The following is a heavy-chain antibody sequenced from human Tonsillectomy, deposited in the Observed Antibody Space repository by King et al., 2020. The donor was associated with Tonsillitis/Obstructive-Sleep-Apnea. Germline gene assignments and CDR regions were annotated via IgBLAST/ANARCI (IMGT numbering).Heavy chain of an antibody. CDR3: ATSVAVAGNWFDP. CDR2: VDPEDGET. D-gene: IGHD6-19*01. CDR1: GYTLTELS. Sequence: QLVQSGAEVKKPGASVKVSCKVSGYTLTELSMHWVRQAPGKGLEWRGGVDPEDGETIYAQKFQGRVTMTEDTSTDKAYMELSSLRSEDTAVYYCATSVAVAGNWFDPWGQGTLVTVSS. V-gene: IGHV1-24*01. J-gene: IGHJ5*02.